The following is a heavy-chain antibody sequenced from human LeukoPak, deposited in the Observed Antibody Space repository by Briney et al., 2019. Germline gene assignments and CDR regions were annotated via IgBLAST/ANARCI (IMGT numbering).Heavy chain of an antibody. CDR3: ARGTPDYYDSSGYYYEDAFDI. Sequence: GSLRLSCAASGFTFSSYWMSWIRQPPGKGLEWIGEINHSGSTNYNPSLKSRVTISVDTSKNQFSLKLSSVTAADTAVYYCARGTPDYYDSSGYYYEDAFDIWGQGTMVTVSS. V-gene: IGHV4-34*01. CDR1: GFTFSSYW. J-gene: IGHJ3*02. D-gene: IGHD3-22*01. CDR2: INHSGST.